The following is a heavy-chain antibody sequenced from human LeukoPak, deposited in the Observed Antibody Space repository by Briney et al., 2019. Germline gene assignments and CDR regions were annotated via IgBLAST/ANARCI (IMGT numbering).Heavy chain of an antibody. Sequence: SETLSLTCTVSGGSISSSSYYWGWIRQPXGKGLEWIXSIYYSGSTYYNPSLKSRVTISVDTSKNQFSLKLSSVTAADTAVYYXXXXYYXXXXXXXXPXXXDXXGQGTLVTXXS. CDR2: IYYSGST. D-gene: IGHD3-10*01. CDR1: GGSISSSSYY. CDR3: XXXYYXXXXXXXXPXXXDX. J-gene: IGHJ5*02. V-gene: IGHV4-39*01.